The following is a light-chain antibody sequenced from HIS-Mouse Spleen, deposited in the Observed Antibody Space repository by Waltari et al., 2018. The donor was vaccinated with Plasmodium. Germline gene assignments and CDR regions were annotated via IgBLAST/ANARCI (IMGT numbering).Light chain of an antibody. CDR1: ALPKQY. CDR3: YSTDSSGNHRV. V-gene: IGLV3-10*01. CDR2: EDS. J-gene: IGLJ3*02. Sequence: SYELTQPPSVSVSPGQTDRITCSGDALPKQYAYWYHQKSGQDPVLVIYEDSKRPSGTPERFSGSSSGTMATVTISGAQVEDEADYYGYSTDSSGNHRVFGGGTKLTVL.